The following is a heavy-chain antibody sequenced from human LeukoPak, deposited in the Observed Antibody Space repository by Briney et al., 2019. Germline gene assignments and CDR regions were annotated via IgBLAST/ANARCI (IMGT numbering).Heavy chain of an antibody. Sequence: PSETLSLTCTVSGGSISSYYWSWIRQPPGKGLEWIGSIYHSGSTYYNPSLKSRVTISVDTSKNQFSLKLSSVTAADTAVYYCARIAAPPDWGQGTLVTVSS. CDR2: IYHSGST. V-gene: IGHV4-59*05. J-gene: IGHJ4*02. CDR3: ARIAAPPD. D-gene: IGHD6-6*01. CDR1: GGSISSYY.